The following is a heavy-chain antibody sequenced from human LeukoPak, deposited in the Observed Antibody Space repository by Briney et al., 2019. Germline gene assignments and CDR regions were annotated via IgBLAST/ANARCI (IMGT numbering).Heavy chain of an antibody. D-gene: IGHD3-16*01. V-gene: IGHV4-38-2*02. CDR2: IYQSGST. CDR1: GYSIRSGYH. J-gene: IGHJ4*02. Sequence: ASETLSLTCSVSGYSIRSGYHWAWIRQSPGKGLEWMGSIYQSGSTYDNPSLRSRVTMSMDTSKNQFSLKMRPVTAADTAVYYCARSEINDYNRYWGQGIPVTVSS. CDR3: ARSEINDYNRY.